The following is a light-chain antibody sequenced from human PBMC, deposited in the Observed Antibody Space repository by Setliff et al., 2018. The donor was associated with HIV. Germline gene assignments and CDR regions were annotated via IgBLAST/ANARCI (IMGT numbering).Light chain of an antibody. Sequence: QSVLTQPPSASGAPGQSVTISCSGSNSNIGTSPVSWYQQVPGTAPNLIIYHNDRRPSGVPDRFSGSKSGTSASLAISGLRSEDEADYYCAAWTDTLKVFGTGTKVTVL. CDR2: HND. CDR3: AAWTDTLKV. J-gene: IGLJ1*01. CDR1: NSNIGTSP. V-gene: IGLV1-44*01.